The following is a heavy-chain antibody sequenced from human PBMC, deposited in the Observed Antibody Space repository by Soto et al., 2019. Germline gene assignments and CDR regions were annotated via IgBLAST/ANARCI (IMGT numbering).Heavy chain of an antibody. CDR3: IRGDGDRYDGNGYLGRD. CDR1: GFTFSSYW. J-gene: IGHJ4*02. V-gene: IGHV3-74*01. Sequence: EVQLVESGGGLVQPGGSLRLSCAASGFTFSSYWMHWVRQAPGKGLVWVSRINIDGSRISYADSVKGLCTIYRDNAKNTLYMQMKSLRAEDTAVYYCIRGDGDRYDGNGYLGRDWGQGTLVTVSS. CDR2: INIDGSRI. D-gene: IGHD3-22*01.